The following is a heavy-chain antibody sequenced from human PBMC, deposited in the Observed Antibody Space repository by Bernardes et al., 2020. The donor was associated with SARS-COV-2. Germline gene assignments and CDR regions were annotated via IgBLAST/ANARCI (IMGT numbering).Heavy chain of an antibody. D-gene: IGHD4-4*01. J-gene: IGHJ4*02. CDR1: GFTFSDYY. CDR3: ARENAYSSGDDY. V-gene: IGHV3-11*01. CDR2: ITNSGNTI. Sequence: GGSLRLSCAASGFTFSDYYMSWIRQAPGKGLEWLSYITNSGNTIHYADSVKGRFTISRDNAKNSLYLQMNSLRAEDTAVYYCARENAYSSGDDYWGQGTLVIVSS.